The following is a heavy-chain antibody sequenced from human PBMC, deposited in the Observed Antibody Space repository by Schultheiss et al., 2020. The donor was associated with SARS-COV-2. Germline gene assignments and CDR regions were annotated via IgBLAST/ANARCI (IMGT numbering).Heavy chain of an antibody. CDR1: GYTFTSYD. CDR3: ARGHDGDYEFDY. V-gene: IGHV1-8*01. J-gene: IGHJ4*02. CDR2: MNPNSGNT. D-gene: IGHD4-17*01. Sequence: ASVKVSCKASGYTFTSYDINWVRQATGQGLEWMGWMNPNSGNTGYAQKFQGRVTMTRNTSISTAYMELSSLRSEDTAVYYCARGHDGDYEFDYWGQGTLVTVAS.